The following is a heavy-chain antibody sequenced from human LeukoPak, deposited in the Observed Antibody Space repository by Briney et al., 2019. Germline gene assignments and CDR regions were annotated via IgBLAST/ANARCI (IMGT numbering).Heavy chain of an antibody. Sequence: GGSLRLSCAASGFTFSNHWMHWVRQVPGKGLAWVSRIDERGRNAMYADSVKGRFSISRDNAKNTVNLQMNSLRAEDTGVYYCIRDEALWRLDYWGQGTLVTVSS. CDR3: IRDEALWRLDY. J-gene: IGHJ4*02. D-gene: IGHD2-21*01. CDR2: IDERGRNA. V-gene: IGHV3-74*03. CDR1: GFTFSNHW.